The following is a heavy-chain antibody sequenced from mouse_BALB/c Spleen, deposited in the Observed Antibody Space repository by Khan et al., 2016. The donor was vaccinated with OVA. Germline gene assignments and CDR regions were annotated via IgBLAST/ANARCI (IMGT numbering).Heavy chain of an antibody. CDR1: GFNIKDTY. V-gene: IGHV14-3*02. CDR2: IDPANGNT. Sequence: EVQLQQSGAELVKPGASVKLSCTASGFNIKDTYMHWVKQRPEQGLEWIGRIDPANGNTKYDPKFQGKATITADTSSNTAYLQLRGLTTEDTDVYYCARINAWGQGTTLTVSS. J-gene: IGHJ2*01. CDR3: ARINA.